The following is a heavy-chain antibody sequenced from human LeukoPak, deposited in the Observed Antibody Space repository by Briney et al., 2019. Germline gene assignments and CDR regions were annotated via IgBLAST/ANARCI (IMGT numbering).Heavy chain of an antibody. CDR3: ARVAAGAVFDY. D-gene: IGHD6-25*01. CDR2: IIPIFGTA. CDR1: GGTFSSYA. V-gene: IGHV1-69*06. J-gene: IGHJ4*02. Sequence: GASVEVSCKASGGTFSSYAISWVRQAPGQGLEWMGGIIPIFGTANYAQKFQGRVTITADKSTSTAYMELSSLRSEDTAVYFCARVAAGAVFDYWGQGTLVTASS.